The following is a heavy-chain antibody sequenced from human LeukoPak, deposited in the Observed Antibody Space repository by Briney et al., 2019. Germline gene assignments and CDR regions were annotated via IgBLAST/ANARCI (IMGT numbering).Heavy chain of an antibody. CDR1: GGTFSSYA. V-gene: IGHV1-69*13. CDR2: IIPIFGTA. Sequence: SVKVSCKASGGTFSSYAISWVRQAPGQGLEWMGGIIPIFGTANYAQKFQGRVTITADESTSTAYMELSSLRSEDTAVYYCARDGGYGEPIGYWGQGTLVTVSS. J-gene: IGHJ4*02. D-gene: IGHD4-17*01. CDR3: ARDGGYGEPIGY.